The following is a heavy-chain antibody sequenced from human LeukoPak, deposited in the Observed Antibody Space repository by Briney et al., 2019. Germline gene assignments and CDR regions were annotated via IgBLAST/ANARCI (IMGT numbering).Heavy chain of an antibody. CDR3: AKDTPPFNYMDV. CDR2: ISGSGDRT. CDR1: GFTFSSYG. Sequence: GGSLRLSCAASGFTFSSYGMSWVRQAPGKGLEWVSAISGSGDRTYYADSVKGRFTISRDNSKNTLYLQMNSLRAEDTAVYYCAKDTPPFNYMDVWGKGTTVTISS. V-gene: IGHV3-23*01. J-gene: IGHJ6*03.